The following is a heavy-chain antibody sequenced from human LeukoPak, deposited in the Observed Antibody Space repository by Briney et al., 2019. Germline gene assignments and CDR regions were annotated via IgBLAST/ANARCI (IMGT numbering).Heavy chain of an antibody. J-gene: IGHJ4*02. CDR1: GGSISSYY. V-gene: IGHV4-59*01. Sequence: SETLSLTCTVSGGSISSYYWSWIRQPPGKGLEWIGYIYYSGSTNYNPSLKSRVSISVDTSKNQFSLKLSSVTAADTAVYYCAREVRYSSGWFHYWGQGTLVTVSS. D-gene: IGHD6-19*01. CDR3: AREVRYSSGWFHY. CDR2: IYYSGST.